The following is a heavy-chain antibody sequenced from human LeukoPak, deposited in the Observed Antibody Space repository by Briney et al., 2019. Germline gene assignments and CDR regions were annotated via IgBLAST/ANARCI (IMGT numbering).Heavy chain of an antibody. CDR2: IYYSGST. V-gene: IGHV4-39*07. J-gene: IGHJ4*02. CDR1: GGSISSSSYY. Sequence: PSETLSLTCTVSGGSISSSSYYWGWIRQPPGKGLEWIGSIYYSGSTYYNPSLKSRVTISVDTSKNQFSLKLSSVTAADTAVYYCATDSRRDGYNHENWSQGTLVTVSS. D-gene: IGHD5-24*01. CDR3: ATDSRRDGYNHEN.